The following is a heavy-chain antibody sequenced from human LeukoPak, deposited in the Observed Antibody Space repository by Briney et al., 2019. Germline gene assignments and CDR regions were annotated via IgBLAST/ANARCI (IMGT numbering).Heavy chain of an antibody. CDR2: IYTSGST. D-gene: IGHD3-22*01. CDR3: ARRGYYDSSGYYYFDY. CDR1: GGSISSYY. V-gene: IGHV4-4*07. Sequence: PSETLSLTCTVSGGSISSYYWSWIRQPAGKGLEWIGRIYTSGSTNYNPSLKSRVTMSVDTSKNQFSLKLSSVTAADTAVYYCARRGYYDSSGYYYFDYWGQGTLVTVSS. J-gene: IGHJ4*02.